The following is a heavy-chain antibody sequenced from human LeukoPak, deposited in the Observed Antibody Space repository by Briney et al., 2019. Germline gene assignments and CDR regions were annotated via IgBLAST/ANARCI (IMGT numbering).Heavy chain of an antibody. J-gene: IGHJ4*02. Sequence: GGSLRLSCAASGFTFRSYEMNWVRQAPGKGLEWVSVIYSGGSTYYADSVKGRFTISRDNSKNTLYLQMNSLRAEDTAVYYCASHSSGWYYFDYWGQGTLVTVSS. CDR3: ASHSSGWYYFDY. CDR1: GFTFRSYE. V-gene: IGHV3-53*01. CDR2: IYSGGST. D-gene: IGHD6-19*01.